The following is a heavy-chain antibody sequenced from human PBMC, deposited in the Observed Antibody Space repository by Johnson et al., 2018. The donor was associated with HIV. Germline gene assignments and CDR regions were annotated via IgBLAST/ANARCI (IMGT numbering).Heavy chain of an antibody. CDR2: ISSSGSTR. J-gene: IGHJ3*02. Sequence: QVQLVESGGGLVKPGGSLRLSCAASGFTFSDYYMSWIRQAPGKGLEWVSYISSSGSTRYYADSVKGRFTISTDNAKNSLYLQMHSLRAEDTAVYYCARGPHEVVVVAATSAFDIWGQGTMVTVSS. CDR1: GFTFSDYY. D-gene: IGHD2-15*01. V-gene: IGHV3-11*04. CDR3: ARGPHEVVVVAATSAFDI.